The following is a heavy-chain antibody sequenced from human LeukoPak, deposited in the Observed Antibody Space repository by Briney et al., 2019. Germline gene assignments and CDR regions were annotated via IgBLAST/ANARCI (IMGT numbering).Heavy chain of an antibody. CDR1: GYTFTSYD. CDR3: ARGVEMATLGYYYYYMDV. D-gene: IGHD5-24*01. Sequence: ASVKVSCKASGYTFTSYDIHWVRQATGQGLEWMGWMNPNSGNTGYAQKFQGRVTMTRNTSISTAYMELSSLRSEDTAVYYCARGVEMATLGYYYYYMDVWGKGTTVTISS. CDR2: MNPNSGNT. J-gene: IGHJ6*03. V-gene: IGHV1-8*01.